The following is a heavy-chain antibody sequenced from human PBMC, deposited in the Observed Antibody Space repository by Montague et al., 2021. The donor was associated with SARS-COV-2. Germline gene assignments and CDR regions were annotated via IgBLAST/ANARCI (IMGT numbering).Heavy chain of an antibody. Sequence: SETLSLTCTASGGSISSYYWSWIRQPPGKGLEWIGYIYYSGGTNYNPSLKSQVTISVDTSKNQFSLKLSSVTAADTAVYYCARVFPRWLQFDPYFDYWGQGTLVTVSS. CDR1: GGSISSYY. V-gene: IGHV4-59*01. CDR2: IYYSGGT. CDR3: ARVFPRWLQFDPYFDY. J-gene: IGHJ4*02. D-gene: IGHD5-24*01.